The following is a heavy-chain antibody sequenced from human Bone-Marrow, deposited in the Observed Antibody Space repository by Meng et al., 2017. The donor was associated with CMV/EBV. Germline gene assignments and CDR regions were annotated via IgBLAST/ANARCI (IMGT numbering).Heavy chain of an antibody. Sequence: GESLKISCAASGFTFSSYAMHWVRQAPGKGLEWVAVISYDGSNKYYADSVKGRFTISRDNSKNTLYLQMNSRRAEDTAVYYFAREGLEDAFVIWLQGTMVTVSS. CDR2: ISYDGSNK. CDR1: GFTFSSYA. D-gene: IGHD3/OR15-3a*01. J-gene: IGHJ3*02. V-gene: IGHV3-30*04. CDR3: AREGLEDAFVI.